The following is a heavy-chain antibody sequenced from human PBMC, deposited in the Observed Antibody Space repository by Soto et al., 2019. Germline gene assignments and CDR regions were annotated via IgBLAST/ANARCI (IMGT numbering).Heavy chain of an antibody. V-gene: IGHV1-18*01. Sequence: GPPVKVSCKASGYIFNKYGFNWVRQAPGQGLEWMGRISAFNGYTNFAQKFQGRVTLTTDTSTNTAYMELSSLRSDDTAIYYCARGRGVVIPAGTPDAFDVWGQGTMVTVSS. D-gene: IGHD2-21*01. CDR2: ISAFNGYT. CDR1: GYIFNKYG. CDR3: ARGRGVVIPAGTPDAFDV. J-gene: IGHJ3*01.